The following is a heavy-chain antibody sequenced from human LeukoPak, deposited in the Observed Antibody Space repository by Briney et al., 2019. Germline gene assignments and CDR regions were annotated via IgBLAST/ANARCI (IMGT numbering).Heavy chain of an antibody. V-gene: IGHV1-69*04. CDR1: GYTFTSYG. CDR2: IIPILGIA. CDR3: ARGFSSWYDY. Sequence: ASVNVSCKASGYTFTSYGISWVRQAPGQGLEWMGRIIPILGIANYAQKFQGRVTITADKSTSTAYMELSSLRSEDTAVYYCARGFSSWYDYWGQGTLVTVSS. J-gene: IGHJ4*02. D-gene: IGHD6-13*01.